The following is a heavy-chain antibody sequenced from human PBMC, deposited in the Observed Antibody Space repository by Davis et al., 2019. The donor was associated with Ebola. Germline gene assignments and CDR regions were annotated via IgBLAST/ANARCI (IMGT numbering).Heavy chain of an antibody. D-gene: IGHD3-10*01. CDR1: GFSFSSYW. CDR2: IKTDGSLI. Sequence: GESLKISCAASGFSFSSYWMHWVRQVPGKGLVWVARIKTDGSLIGYGDSVQGRFIISRDNAKNTVYLQMNSLRAEDTALYYCARDMAPTQYYGSGIKVLYGMDVWGKGTTVTVSS. CDR3: ARDMAPTQYYGSGIKVLYGMDV. J-gene: IGHJ6*04. V-gene: IGHV3-74*01.